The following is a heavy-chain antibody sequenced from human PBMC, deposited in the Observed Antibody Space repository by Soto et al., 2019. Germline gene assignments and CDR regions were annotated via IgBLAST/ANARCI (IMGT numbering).Heavy chain of an antibody. CDR2: IYYSGST. Sequence: SETLSLTCTVSGGSISSYYWSWIRQPPGKGLEWIGYIYYSGSTNYNPSLKSRVTISVDTSKNQFSLKLSSVTAADTAVYYCASSGEMATTKDAFDIWGQGTMVTVSS. D-gene: IGHD5-12*01. V-gene: IGHV4-59*01. CDR1: GGSISSYY. CDR3: ASSGEMATTKDAFDI. J-gene: IGHJ3*02.